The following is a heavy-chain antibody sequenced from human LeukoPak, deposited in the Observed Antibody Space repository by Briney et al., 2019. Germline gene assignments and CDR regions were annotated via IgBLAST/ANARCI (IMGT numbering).Heavy chain of an antibody. Sequence: GGSLRLSCAASGFTFSSYAMSWVRQAPGKGLEWVSAISGSGDDTYYTDSVKGRFTISRDNSKNTLYLQMNSLRAEDTALYYCAKEHDSSGSPYYFDYWGQGTLVTVSS. CDR3: AKEHDSSGSPYYFDY. CDR1: GFTFSSYA. CDR2: ISGSGDDT. J-gene: IGHJ4*02. D-gene: IGHD3-22*01. V-gene: IGHV3-23*01.